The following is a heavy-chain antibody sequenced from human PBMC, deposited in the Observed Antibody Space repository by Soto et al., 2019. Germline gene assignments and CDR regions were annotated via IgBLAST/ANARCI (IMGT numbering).Heavy chain of an antibody. J-gene: IGHJ4*02. CDR2: MNPNSGDT. CDR1: GYTFTNYH. CDR3: ARGGGGRWYSGDY. D-gene: IGHD6-13*01. Sequence: QVQLVQSGAEVKKPGASVKVSCKASGYTFTNYHIHWVRQATGQGLEWMGWMNPNSGDTDYAQKFQGRVTMTGDTSVTAAYMGVGGLRSEDTAVYYCARGGGGRWYSGDYWGQGTLVTVSS. V-gene: IGHV1-8*01.